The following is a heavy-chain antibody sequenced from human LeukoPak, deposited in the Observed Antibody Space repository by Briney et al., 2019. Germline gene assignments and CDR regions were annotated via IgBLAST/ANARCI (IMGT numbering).Heavy chain of an antibody. CDR3: ARHAHYYDSSGYVAVAGAFDI. Sequence: SETLSLTCTVSGYSISSGYYWGWIRQPPGKGLEWIGSIYHSGSTYYNPSLKSRVTISVDTSKNQFSLKLSSVTAADTAVYYCARHAHYYDSSGYVAVAGAFDIWGQGTMVTVSS. CDR2: IYHSGST. V-gene: IGHV4-38-2*02. D-gene: IGHD3-22*01. J-gene: IGHJ3*02. CDR1: GYSISSGYY.